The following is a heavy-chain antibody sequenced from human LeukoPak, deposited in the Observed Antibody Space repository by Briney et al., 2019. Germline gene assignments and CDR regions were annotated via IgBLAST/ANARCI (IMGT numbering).Heavy chain of an antibody. CDR1: GFTFSSYG. CDR3: AKAIPRTISALDF. CDR2: IRYDGSNK. V-gene: IGHV3-30*02. Sequence: GGSLRLSCAASGFTFSSYGMHWVRQAPGKGLEWVAFIRYDGSNKYYADSVKGRFTISRDNSKNTLYLQMNSLRAEDTAVYYCAKAIPRTISALDFWGQGTLVTVSS. J-gene: IGHJ4*02. D-gene: IGHD1-1*01.